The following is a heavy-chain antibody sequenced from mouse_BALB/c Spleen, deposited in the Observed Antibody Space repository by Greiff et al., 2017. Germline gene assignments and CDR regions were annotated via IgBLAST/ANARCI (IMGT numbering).Heavy chain of an antibody. CDR3: ARYDYGLMDY. Sequence: EVQRVESGGGLVKPGGSLKLSCAASGFTFSDYYMYWVRQTPEKRLEWVATISDGGSYTYYPDSVKGRFTISRDNAKNNLYLQMSSLKSEDTAMYYCARYDYGLMDYWGQGTSVTVSS. CDR1: GFTFSDYY. CDR2: ISDGGSYT. V-gene: IGHV5-4*02. J-gene: IGHJ4*01. D-gene: IGHD2-4*01.